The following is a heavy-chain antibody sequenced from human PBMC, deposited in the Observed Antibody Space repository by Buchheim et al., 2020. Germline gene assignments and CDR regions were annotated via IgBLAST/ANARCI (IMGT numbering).Heavy chain of an antibody. CDR3: ASGYYGSGSFHY. CDR2: INTDGTST. J-gene: IGHJ4*02. CDR1: GFTLRNYW. D-gene: IGHD3-10*01. Sequence: EVQLVESGGGLVLPGGSLRLSCAASGFTLRNYWMHWVRQAPGKGLVWVSRINTDGTSTDYADSVTGRFIISSDNAKNTLYLQMNSLRGEDTAVYYCASGYYGSGSFHYWGQGS. V-gene: IGHV3-74*01.